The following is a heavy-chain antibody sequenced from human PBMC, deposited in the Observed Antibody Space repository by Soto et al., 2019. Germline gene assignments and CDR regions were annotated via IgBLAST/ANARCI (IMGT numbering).Heavy chain of an antibody. V-gene: IGHV4-4*02. J-gene: IGHJ4*02. CDR1: GGSISSSNW. D-gene: IGHD5-18*01. CDR3: ARRPVDTPMIDTFDY. Sequence: NPSETLSLTCAVSGGSISSSNWWSWVRQPPGKGLEWIGDIYDGATTIYNPSLKSRVTISMDKSKNQFSLNLMSVTAADTAVYYCARRPVDTPMIDTFDYWGLGTLVTVSS. CDR2: IYDGATT.